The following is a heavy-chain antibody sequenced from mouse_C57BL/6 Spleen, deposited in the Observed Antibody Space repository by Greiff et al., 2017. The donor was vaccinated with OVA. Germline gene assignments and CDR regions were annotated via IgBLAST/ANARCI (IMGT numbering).Heavy chain of an antibody. CDR1: GYAFSSSW. V-gene: IGHV1-82*01. Sequence: QVQLQQSGPELVKPGASVKISCKASGYAFSSSWMNWVQQRPGKGLEWIGRIYPGDGDTNYNGKFKGKATLTADKTSSTAYMQLSSLTSDDSAVYVCARETTVVAKDYWGQGTTLTVSS. CDR3: ARETTVVAKDY. CDR2: IYPGDGDT. J-gene: IGHJ2*01. D-gene: IGHD1-1*01.